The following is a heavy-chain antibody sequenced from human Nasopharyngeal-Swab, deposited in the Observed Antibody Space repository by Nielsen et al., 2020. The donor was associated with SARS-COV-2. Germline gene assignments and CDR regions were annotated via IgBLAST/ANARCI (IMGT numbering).Heavy chain of an antibody. CDR3: ARDPEVYSSGIDY. D-gene: IGHD6-19*01. V-gene: IGHV3-33*01. J-gene: IGHJ4*02. Sequence: GGSLRLSCAASGFTFSSYGMHWVRQAPGKGLEWVAVIWYDGSNKYYADSVKGRFTISRDNSKDTLYLQMNSLRAEDTAVYYCARDPEVYSSGIDYWGQGTLVTVSS. CDR2: IWYDGSNK. CDR1: GFTFSSYG.